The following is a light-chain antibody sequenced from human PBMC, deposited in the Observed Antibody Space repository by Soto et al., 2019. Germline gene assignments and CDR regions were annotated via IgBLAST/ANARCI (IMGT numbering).Light chain of an antibody. V-gene: IGLV2-14*01. Sequence: QSALTQPASVSGSPGQSITISCAGSSSDVGGYKYVSWYQQLPGNAPKLIIYEVTIRPSGVSNRFSGSKSGNTASLTISGLQAEDEADYYCSSYSSTNTWVFGGGTKLTVL. J-gene: IGLJ3*02. CDR3: SSYSSTNTWV. CDR1: SSDVGGYKY. CDR2: EVT.